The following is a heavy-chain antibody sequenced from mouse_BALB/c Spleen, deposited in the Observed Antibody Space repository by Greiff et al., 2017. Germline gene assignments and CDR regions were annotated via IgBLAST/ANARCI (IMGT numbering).Heavy chain of an antibody. Sequence: EVQLQESGPGLVKPSQSLSLTCTVTGYSITSDYAWNWIRQFPGNKLEWMGYISYSGSTSYNPSLKSRISITRDTSKNQFFLQLNSVTTEDTATYYCARYPYGSPFFDYWGQGTTLTVSS. D-gene: IGHD1-1*01. V-gene: IGHV3-2*02. J-gene: IGHJ2*01. CDR1: GYSITSDYA. CDR3: ARYPYGSPFFDY. CDR2: ISYSGST.